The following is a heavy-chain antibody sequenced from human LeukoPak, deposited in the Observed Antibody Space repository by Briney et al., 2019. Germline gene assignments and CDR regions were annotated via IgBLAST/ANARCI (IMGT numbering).Heavy chain of an antibody. D-gene: IGHD4-17*01. CDR2: INHSGST. J-gene: IGHJ5*02. CDR3: ARGSDYGDYA. Sequence: PETLSLTCAVYGGSFSGYYWSWIRQPPGKGLEWIGEINHSGSTNYNPSLKSRVTISVDTSKNQFSLKLSSVTAADTAVYYCARGSDYGDYAWGQGTLVTVSS. V-gene: IGHV4-34*01. CDR1: GGSFSGYY.